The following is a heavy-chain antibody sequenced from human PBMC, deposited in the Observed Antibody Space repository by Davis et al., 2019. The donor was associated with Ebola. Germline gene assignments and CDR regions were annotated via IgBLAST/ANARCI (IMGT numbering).Heavy chain of an antibody. J-gene: IGHJ4*02. Sequence: GESLKISCAASGFTFSSYAMSWVRQAPGKGLEWVSAISGSGGSTYYADSVKGRFTISRDNSKNTLYLQMNSLRAEDTAVYYCAKGTPVTRGPFDYWGQGTLVTVSS. CDR2: ISGSGGST. CDR1: GFTFSSYA. D-gene: IGHD4-17*01. V-gene: IGHV3-23*01. CDR3: AKGTPVTRGPFDY.